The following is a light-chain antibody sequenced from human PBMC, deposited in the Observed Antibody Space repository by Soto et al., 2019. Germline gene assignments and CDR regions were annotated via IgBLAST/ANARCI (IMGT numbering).Light chain of an antibody. CDR1: QSVSSK. Sequence: ETVMTQSPATLSVSPGERATISCLASQSVSSKLAWYQQKPGQAPRLLIYGASTRATGIPARFSGSGSGTEFTLSISSLQSEDSAVYYCQQYNNWPPITFGQGTRLEIK. CDR3: QQYNNWPPIT. CDR2: GAS. V-gene: IGKV3D-15*01. J-gene: IGKJ5*01.